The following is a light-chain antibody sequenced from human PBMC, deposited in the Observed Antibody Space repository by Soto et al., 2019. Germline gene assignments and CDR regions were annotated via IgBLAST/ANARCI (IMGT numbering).Light chain of an antibody. CDR3: QQYNNWSWT. CDR2: GAS. J-gene: IGKJ1*01. Sequence: EIVMTQSPATQSVSPGERATLSCRASQSVSSNLAWYQQKPGQAPRLLIYGASTRATGIPARFSGSGSGTEFTLTISSLQSEDFAVYYCQQYNNWSWTFGQGTKV. CDR1: QSVSSN. V-gene: IGKV3-15*01.